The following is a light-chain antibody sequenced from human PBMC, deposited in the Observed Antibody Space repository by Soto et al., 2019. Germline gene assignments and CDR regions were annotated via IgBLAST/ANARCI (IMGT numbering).Light chain of an antibody. CDR2: AAS. CDR1: QSISSY. V-gene: IGKV1-39*01. CDR3: QQLRMYPST. Sequence: DIQMPQPPSSLSASVGDRVTIPCRASQSISSYLNWYQQKPGKAPKLLIYAASTLYGGVPSRFSGSGSGTDFALTITSLQAEDFATYYCQQLRMYPSTFGGGTKVDIK. J-gene: IGKJ4*01.